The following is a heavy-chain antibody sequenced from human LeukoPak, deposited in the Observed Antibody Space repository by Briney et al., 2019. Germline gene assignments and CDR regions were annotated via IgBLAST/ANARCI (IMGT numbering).Heavy chain of an antibody. CDR2: IIHSGST. CDR3: ARMGITMVRGAPYGMDV. D-gene: IGHD3-10*01. CDR1: GGSFSGYY. J-gene: IGHJ6*02. Sequence: SETLSLTCAVYGGSFSGYYWSWIRQPPGKGLEWIGEIIHSGSTNYNPSLKSRVTISVDTSKNQFSLKLSSVTAADTAVYYCARMGITMVRGAPYGMDVWGQGTTVTVSS. V-gene: IGHV4-34*12.